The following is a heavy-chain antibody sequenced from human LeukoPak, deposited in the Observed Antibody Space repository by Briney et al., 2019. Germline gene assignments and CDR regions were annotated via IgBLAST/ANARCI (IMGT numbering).Heavy chain of an antibody. V-gene: IGHV1-69*13. CDR1: GGTFSRHT. CDR2: ITPMFGTS. J-gene: IGHJ4*02. D-gene: IGHD2-21*02. Sequence: SVKVSCKASGGTFSRHTISWVRQSPGQGLEWMGGITPMFGTSNYAQKFRGRVTITADESTSTAYVELSSLRSDDTAVYYCASYTEGGDYAYYFDYWGQGTLVTVSS. CDR3: ASYTEGGDYAYYFDY.